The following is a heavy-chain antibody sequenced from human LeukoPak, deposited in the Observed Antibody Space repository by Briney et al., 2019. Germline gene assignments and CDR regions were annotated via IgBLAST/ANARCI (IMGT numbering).Heavy chain of an antibody. CDR3: AKDQDGSRDDWFDP. CDR1: GFPFSRYA. CDR2: IRGCGGST. V-gene: IGHV3-23*01. J-gene: IGHJ5*02. Sequence: PGGSLRLSCAASGFPFSRYAMRWVRQAPGKGLEWVSDIRGCGGSTYYEDSVKGRFTISRDNSKSTLYLQMHSLRAEYTAVYYCAKDQDGSRDDWFDPWGQGTLVTVSS. D-gene: IGHD2-2*01.